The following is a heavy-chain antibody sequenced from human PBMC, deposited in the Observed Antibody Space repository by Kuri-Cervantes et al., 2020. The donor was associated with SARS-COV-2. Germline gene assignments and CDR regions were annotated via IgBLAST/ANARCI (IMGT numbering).Heavy chain of an antibody. CDR3: ARAVYNSGFFDF. V-gene: IGHV3-33*08. CDR1: GFTFSTFG. CDR2: LWEDGSNE. D-gene: IGHD2-8*01. J-gene: IGHJ4*02. Sequence: GGSLRLSCAASGFTFSTFGMHWVRQAPGKGPEWVAGLWEDGSNEKYADSVKGRFSISRDNSKKMLYPQMNSLRDEDTAVYYCARAVYNSGFFDFWGQGTLVTVSS.